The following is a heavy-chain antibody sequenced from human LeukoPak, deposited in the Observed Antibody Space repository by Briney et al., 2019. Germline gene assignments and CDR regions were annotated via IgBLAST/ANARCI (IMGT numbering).Heavy chain of an antibody. CDR2: INPNGGGT. Sequence: ASVKVSCKASGYSFTGYFLHWVRQAPGQGLEWMGWINPNGGGTTYAQSFQGRVTLTRDTSINTAHMELIRPTSDDTAVYYCARDDYSGSYRPFDYWGQGTLVTVSS. CDR3: ARDDYSGSYRPFDY. V-gene: IGHV1-2*02. J-gene: IGHJ4*02. CDR1: GYSFTGYF. D-gene: IGHD1-26*01.